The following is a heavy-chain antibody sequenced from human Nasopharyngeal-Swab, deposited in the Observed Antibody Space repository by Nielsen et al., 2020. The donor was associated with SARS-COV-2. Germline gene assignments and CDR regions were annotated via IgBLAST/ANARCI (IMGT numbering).Heavy chain of an antibody. CDR1: GYTFTSTV. Sequence: ASVKVSCKASGYTFTSTVLNWMRQAPGQGPEYIGWISTKTGAPTYAQAFTGRFVISLDTSVSTTYLQISSLKADDTAVYYCARENQEYANIWIDYWGQGTQVTVSS. D-gene: IGHD1-1*01. J-gene: IGHJ4*02. CDR3: ARENQEYANIWIDY. V-gene: IGHV7-4-1*02. CDR2: ISTKTGAP.